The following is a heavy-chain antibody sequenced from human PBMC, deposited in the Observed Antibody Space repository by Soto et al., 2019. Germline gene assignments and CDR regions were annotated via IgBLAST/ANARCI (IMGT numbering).Heavy chain of an antibody. CDR3: ARDDCSGGRCYPDY. Sequence: QVQLVESGGGVVQPGRSLRLSCAASGFTFSSYGMHWVRQAPGKGLEWVAVRWYDGSNKYYADSVKGRFTISRDNSKNTLYLQMNSLRAEDTAVYYCARDDCSGGRCYPDYWGQGTLVTVSS. CDR1: GFTFSSYG. J-gene: IGHJ4*02. V-gene: IGHV3-33*01. D-gene: IGHD2-15*01. CDR2: RWYDGSNK.